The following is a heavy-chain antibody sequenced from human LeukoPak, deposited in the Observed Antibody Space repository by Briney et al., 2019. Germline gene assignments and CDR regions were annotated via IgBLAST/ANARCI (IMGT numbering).Heavy chain of an antibody. V-gene: IGHV4-34*01. J-gene: IGHJ4*02. Sequence: SETLSLTCAVYGGSFSGYYWSWIRQPPGKGLEWFGEINHSGSTNYNPSLKSRVTISVDTSKNQFSLKLSSVTAADTAVYYCAREKYCSGGSCYNYFDYWGQGTLVTVSS. D-gene: IGHD2-15*01. CDR2: INHSGST. CDR1: GGSFSGYY. CDR3: AREKYCSGGSCYNYFDY.